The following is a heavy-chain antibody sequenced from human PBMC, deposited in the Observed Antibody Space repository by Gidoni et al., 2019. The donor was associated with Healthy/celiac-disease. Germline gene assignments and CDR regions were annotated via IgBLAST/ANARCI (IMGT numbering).Heavy chain of an antibody. V-gene: IGHV1-46*03. D-gene: IGHD3-10*01. J-gene: IGHJ4*02. CDR3: ARATDYYGSGSYYNPPDY. CDR1: GHTFTSYY. CDR2: INPSGSST. Sequence: QVQLVQSGAEVKKPGASVKVSCKASGHTFTSYYMPWVRQAPGQGIEWMGIINPSGSSTSYAQKFQGRVTMTRDTSTSTVYMELSSLRAEDTAVYYCARATDYYGSGSYYNPPDYWGQGTLVTVSS.